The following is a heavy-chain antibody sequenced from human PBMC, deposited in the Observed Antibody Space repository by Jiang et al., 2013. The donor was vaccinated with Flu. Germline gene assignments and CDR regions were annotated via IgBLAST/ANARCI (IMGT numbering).Heavy chain of an antibody. J-gene: IGHJ4*02. CDR3: ARGSEYYYDSSGHPPDY. CDR2: IYPGDSDT. Sequence: KISCKGSGYSFTNYWIGWVRQMPGRGLEWMGIIYPGDSDTRYSPSFQGQVTFSADKSISTAYLQWSSLKASDTAMYYCARGSEYYYDSSGHPPDYWGQGTLVTVSS. D-gene: IGHD3-22*01. V-gene: IGHV5-51*01. CDR1: GYSFTNYW.